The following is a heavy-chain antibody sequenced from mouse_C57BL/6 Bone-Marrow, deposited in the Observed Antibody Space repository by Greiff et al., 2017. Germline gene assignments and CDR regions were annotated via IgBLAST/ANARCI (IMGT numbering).Heavy chain of an antibody. D-gene: IGHD3-2*02. CDR1: GYTFTSYT. CDR2: INPSSGYT. Sequence: QVQLKESGAELARPGASVKMSCKASGYTFTSYTMHWVKQRPGQGLEWIGYINPSSGYTKYNQKFKDKATLTADKSSSTAYMQLSSLTSEDSAVYYCARKQRRLRYYFDYWGQGTTLTVSS. J-gene: IGHJ2*01. V-gene: IGHV1-4*01. CDR3: ARKQRRLRYYFDY.